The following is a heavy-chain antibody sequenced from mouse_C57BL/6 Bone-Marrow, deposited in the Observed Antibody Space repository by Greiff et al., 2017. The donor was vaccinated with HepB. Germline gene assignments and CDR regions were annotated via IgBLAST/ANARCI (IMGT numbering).Heavy chain of an antibody. V-gene: IGHV3-6*01. CDR2: ISYDGSN. CDR3: ARGDYDYDVLFAY. J-gene: IGHJ3*01. CDR1: GYSITSGYY. Sequence: EVKLMESGPGLVKPSQSLSLTCSVTGYSITSGYYWNWIRQFPGNKLEWMGYISYDGSNNYNPSLKNRISITRDTSKNQFFLKLNSVTTEDTATYYCARGDYDYDVLFAYWGQGTLVTVSA. D-gene: IGHD2-4*01.